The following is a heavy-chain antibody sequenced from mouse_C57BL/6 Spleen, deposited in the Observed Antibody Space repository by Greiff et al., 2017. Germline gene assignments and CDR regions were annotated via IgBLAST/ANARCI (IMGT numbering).Heavy chain of an antibody. J-gene: IGHJ4*01. Sequence: QVQLQQSGAELVKPGASVKISCKASGYAFSSYWMNWVKQRPGKGLEWIGQIYPGDGDTNYNGKFKGKATLTADKSSSTAYMQLSSLTSEDSAVYCCARDSMEAIYYAMDYWGQGTSVTVAS. CDR1: GYAFSSYW. D-gene: IGHD1-1*02. CDR2: IYPGDGDT. CDR3: ARDSMEAIYYAMDY. V-gene: IGHV1-80*01.